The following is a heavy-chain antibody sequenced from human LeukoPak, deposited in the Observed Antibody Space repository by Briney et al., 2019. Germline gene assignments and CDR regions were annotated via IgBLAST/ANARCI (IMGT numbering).Heavy chain of an antibody. D-gene: IGHD3-10*01. J-gene: IGHJ4*02. V-gene: IGHV3-23*01. CDR2: ISPSGDIT. Sequence: GGSLRLSCAASGFTFGNHGMDWVRQAPGKGLEWVSGISPSGDITYYADSVKGRFTISRDNFKNTLYLEVISLTAEDTAVYYCAKDDAWLKFGEWSQGTLVTVSS. CDR3: AKDDAWLKFGE. CDR1: GFTFGNHG.